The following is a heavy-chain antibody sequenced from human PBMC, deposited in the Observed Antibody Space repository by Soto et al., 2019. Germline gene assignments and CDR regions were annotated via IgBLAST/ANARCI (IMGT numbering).Heavy chain of an antibody. D-gene: IGHD3-10*01. V-gene: IGHV1-2*04. Sequence: ASVKVSCKASGYTLTDYYIHWVRQAPGQGLEWMGWINPNSGGTNSAQKFQGWVTMTRDTSINTAYMELSSLKSDDTADYYCARGYYGAESYTYYGMDVWGQGTTVTVSS. CDR1: GYTLTDYY. CDR2: INPNSGGT. J-gene: IGHJ6*02. CDR3: ARGYYGAESYTYYGMDV.